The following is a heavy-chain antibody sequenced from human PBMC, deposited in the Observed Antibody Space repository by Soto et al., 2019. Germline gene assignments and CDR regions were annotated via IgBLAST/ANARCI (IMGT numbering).Heavy chain of an antibody. J-gene: IGHJ3*02. V-gene: IGHV3-74*01. CDR2: INPDASDA. D-gene: IGHD2-8*01. CDR3: ARPKTMVYSPFDT. Sequence: EVQMVESGGGLVQPGGSLRLSCAASGFTFSSHWVHWVRQTPGEGLVSVSRINPDASDADYADSVKGRFTISRDNAKSTLYLDMNSLRAEDTDVYYCARPKTMVYSPFDTSGQGTMVTVSS. CDR1: GFTFSSHW.